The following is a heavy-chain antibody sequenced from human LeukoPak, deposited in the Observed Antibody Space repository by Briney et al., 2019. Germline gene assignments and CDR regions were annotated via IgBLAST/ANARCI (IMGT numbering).Heavy chain of an antibody. D-gene: IGHD3-16*01. Sequence: ASETLSLTCAVYGGSFSGYYWSWIRQPPGKGLEWIGEINHSGSTNYNPSLKSRVTISVDTSKNQFSLKLSSVTAADTAVYYCAGGGGYVWGSPSYFQHWGQGTLVTVSS. CDR1: GGSFSGYY. V-gene: IGHV4-34*01. J-gene: IGHJ1*01. CDR2: INHSGST. CDR3: AGGGGYVWGSPSYFQH.